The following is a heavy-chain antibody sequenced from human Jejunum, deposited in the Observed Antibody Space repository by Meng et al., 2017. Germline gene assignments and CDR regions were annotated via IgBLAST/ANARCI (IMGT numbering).Heavy chain of an antibody. J-gene: IGHJ4*02. D-gene: IGHD1-14*01. V-gene: IGHV4-4*02. CDR3: ARAIRERYFDS. Sequence: QVQLPASGPGLVKPSGTLSLPCTVSGVSTTAPFYWTWIRQAPGKGLEWIGEVWPSGATYYNPSLSSRITISIDTSNNQFSLEVAFLTAADTAVYYCARAIRERYFDSWGQGTLVTVSS. CDR1: GVSTTAPFY. CDR2: VWPSGAT.